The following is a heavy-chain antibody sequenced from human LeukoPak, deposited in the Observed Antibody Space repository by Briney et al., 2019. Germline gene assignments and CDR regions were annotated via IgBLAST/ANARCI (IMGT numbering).Heavy chain of an antibody. CDR3: ARGTGGSPVDY. J-gene: IGHJ4*02. CDR2: IYYSGST. Sequence: SETLSLTCTVSGGSISSGAYYWGWIRQPPGKGLEWIGNIYYSGSTYYNPSLKSRITISVDASKNQFSLKLSSVTAADTAVYYCARGTGGSPVDYWGQGTLVTVSS. CDR1: GGSISSGAYY. D-gene: IGHD1-26*01. V-gene: IGHV4-39*07.